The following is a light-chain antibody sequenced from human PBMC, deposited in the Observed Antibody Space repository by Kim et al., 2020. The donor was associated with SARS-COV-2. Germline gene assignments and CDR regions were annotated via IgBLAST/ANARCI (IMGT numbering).Light chain of an antibody. V-gene: IGKV1-NL1*01. CDR2: GTS. CDR1: QGISNS. Sequence: ASVGDTVTITCRASQGISNSLAWYQHKPGKAPRLLVYGTSRLQSGVPSRFSGSGSGTDYTLTISSLQPEDLGTFYCQQSYGFPWTFGQGTKVDIK. CDR3: QQSYGFPWT. J-gene: IGKJ1*01.